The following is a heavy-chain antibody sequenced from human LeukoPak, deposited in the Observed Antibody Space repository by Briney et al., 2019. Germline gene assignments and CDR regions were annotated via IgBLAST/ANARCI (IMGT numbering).Heavy chain of an antibody. V-gene: IGHV4-39*02. CDR3: AREGSSGYLDY. D-gene: IGHD3-22*01. Sequence: SETLSLTCTVSGGSISSSSYYWGWIRQPPGKGLEWIGNIYYSGSTYYNPSLRSRVTISVDTSKNQFSLKLSSVTAADTAVYYCAREGSSGYLDYWGQGTLVTVSS. CDR1: GGSISSSSYY. CDR2: IYYSGST. J-gene: IGHJ4*02.